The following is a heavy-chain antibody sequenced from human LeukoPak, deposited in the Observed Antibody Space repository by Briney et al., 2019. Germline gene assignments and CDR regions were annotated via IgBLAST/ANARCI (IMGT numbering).Heavy chain of an antibody. CDR2: ISGSGGGT. D-gene: IGHD6-13*01. CDR1: GFTFNNYA. Sequence: GGSLRLSCAASGFTFNNYAMSWVRQAPGKGLERVSAISGSGGGTYYADSVKGRFTISRDNSKNTLYLQMNSLRAEDTAVYYCAKDQQLTLGFDYWGQGTLVTVSS. J-gene: IGHJ4*02. CDR3: AKDQQLTLGFDY. V-gene: IGHV3-23*01.